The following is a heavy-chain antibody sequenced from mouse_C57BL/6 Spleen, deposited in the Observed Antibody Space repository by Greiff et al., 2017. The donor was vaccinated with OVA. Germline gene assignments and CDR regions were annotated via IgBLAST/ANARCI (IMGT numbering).Heavy chain of an antibody. D-gene: IGHD1-1*01. CDR1: GYTFTDYN. Sequence: VQLQQSGPELVKPGASVKMSCKASGYTFTDYNMHWVKQSHGKSLEWIGYINPNNGGTSYNQKFKGKATLTVNKSSSTAYMELRSLTSEDSAVYYCARGYYGSSYSYYFDYWGQGTTLTVSS. CDR2: INPNNGGT. V-gene: IGHV1-22*01. CDR3: ARGYYGSSYSYYFDY. J-gene: IGHJ2*01.